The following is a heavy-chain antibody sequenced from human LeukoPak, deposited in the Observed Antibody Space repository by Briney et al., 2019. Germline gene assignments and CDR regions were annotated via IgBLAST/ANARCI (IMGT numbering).Heavy chain of an antibody. D-gene: IGHD6-19*01. Sequence: PGGSLRLSCAASGFTFSSYGMSWVRQAPGKGLEWVSSISSSSSYIYYADSVKGRFTISRDNAKNSLYLQMNSLRAEDTAVYYCARRSGIAVAGAFDYWGQGTLVTVSS. V-gene: IGHV3-21*04. CDR3: ARRSGIAVAGAFDY. CDR1: GFTFSSYG. J-gene: IGHJ4*02. CDR2: ISSSSSYI.